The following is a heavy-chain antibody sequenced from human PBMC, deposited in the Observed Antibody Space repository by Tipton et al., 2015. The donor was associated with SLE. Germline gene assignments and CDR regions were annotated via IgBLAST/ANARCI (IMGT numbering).Heavy chain of an antibody. Sequence: TLSLTCTVSGDSIRSQYWSWIRQPPGKGLEWIGFIHYNGATTTNYNPALERRLTISIDRSRNQFSLKLSSVTAADTAVYYCARRGSYSGYYYYGMDVWGQGTTVTVSS. CDR2: IHYNGATTT. CDR3: ARRGSYSGYYYYGMDV. D-gene: IGHD1-26*01. J-gene: IGHJ6*02. V-gene: IGHV4-59*08. CDR1: GDSIRSQY.